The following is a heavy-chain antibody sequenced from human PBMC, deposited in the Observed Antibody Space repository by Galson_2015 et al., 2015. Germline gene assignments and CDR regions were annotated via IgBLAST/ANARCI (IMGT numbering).Heavy chain of an antibody. CDR2: INPNSGGT. CDR1: GYTFTGYY. D-gene: IGHD6-13*01. J-gene: IGHJ5*02. V-gene: IGHV1-2*06. CDR3: ARYSSSWYWFDP. Sequence: SVKVSCKASGYTFTGYYMHWVRQAPGQGLEWMGRINPNSGGTNYAQKFQGRVTMTRDTSISTAYMELSRLRSDDTAVYYCARYSSSWYWFDPWGQGTLVTVSS.